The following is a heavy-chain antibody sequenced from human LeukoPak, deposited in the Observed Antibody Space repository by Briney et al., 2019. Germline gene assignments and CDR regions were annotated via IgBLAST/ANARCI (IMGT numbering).Heavy chain of an antibody. CDR2: IYYSGST. Sequence: SQTLSLTCTVSGGSISSGGYYWSWIRQHPGKGLEWIGYIYYSGSTYYNPSLKSRVTISVDTSKNQFSLKLSSVTAADTAVYYCARNVNWNYVAYYYYGMDVWGQGTTVTVSS. J-gene: IGHJ6*02. CDR3: ARNVNWNYVAYYYYGMDV. V-gene: IGHV4-31*03. CDR1: GGSISSGGYY. D-gene: IGHD1-7*01.